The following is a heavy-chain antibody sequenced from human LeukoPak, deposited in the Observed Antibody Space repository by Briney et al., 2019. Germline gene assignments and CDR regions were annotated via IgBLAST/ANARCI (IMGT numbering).Heavy chain of an antibody. J-gene: IGHJ4*02. CDR3: AKEVRESAWFYFDF. CDR2: IRSSGETT. Sequence: GGSLRLSCAASGFTFRTYAMSWVRQAPGKGLEWVSSIRSSGETTYYADSVKGRFTISRDNSRNTVFLQMNGLTAEDTAVYYCAKEVRESAWFYFDFWGQGTLPTVSS. D-gene: IGHD3-10*01. CDR1: GFTFRTYA. V-gene: IGHV3-23*01.